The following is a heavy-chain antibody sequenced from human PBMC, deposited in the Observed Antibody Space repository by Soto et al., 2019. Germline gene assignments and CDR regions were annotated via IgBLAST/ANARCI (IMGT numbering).Heavy chain of an antibody. Sequence: ASLKVSCKSSGYTFTDFYIHWVRQVPGQGLEWVGVINPKNGGINDDQEFQGGVTMTRDTSFNTSLKDLNRLNFDDLAIYYCVRGRSVLYLDLWGRGTQVTVSS. J-gene: IGHJ1*01. D-gene: IGHD1-1*01. CDR1: GYTFTDFY. V-gene: IGHV1-2*02. CDR2: INPKNGGI. CDR3: VRGRSVLYLDL.